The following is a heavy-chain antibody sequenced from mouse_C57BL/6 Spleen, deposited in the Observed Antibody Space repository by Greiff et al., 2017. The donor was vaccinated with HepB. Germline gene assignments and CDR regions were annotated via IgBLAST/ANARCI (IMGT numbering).Heavy chain of an antibody. CDR1: GFTFSDYG. CDR3: ARDDYGSSAY. J-gene: IGHJ2*01. CDR2: ISSGSSTI. D-gene: IGHD1-1*01. Sequence: EVRVVESGGGLVKPGGSLKLSCAASGFTFSDYGMHWVRQAPEKGLEWVAYISSGSSTIYYADTVKGRFTISRDNAKNNLFLQMTSLRSEDTAMYYCARDDYGSSAYWGQGTTLPVSS. V-gene: IGHV5-17*01.